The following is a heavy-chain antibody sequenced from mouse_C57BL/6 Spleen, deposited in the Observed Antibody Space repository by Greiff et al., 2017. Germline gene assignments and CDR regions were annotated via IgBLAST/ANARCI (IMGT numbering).Heavy chain of an antibody. D-gene: IGHD4-1*01. CDR3: ARVGAGTGAMDY. CDR1: GFTFSDYY. V-gene: IGHV5-16*01. Sequence: EVKLVESEGGLVQPGSSMKLSCTASGFTFSDYYMAWVRQVPEKGLEWVANINYDGSSTYYLDSLKSRFIISRDNAKNILYLQMSSLKSEDTATYYCARVGAGTGAMDYWGQGTSVTVSS. CDR2: INYDGSST. J-gene: IGHJ4*01.